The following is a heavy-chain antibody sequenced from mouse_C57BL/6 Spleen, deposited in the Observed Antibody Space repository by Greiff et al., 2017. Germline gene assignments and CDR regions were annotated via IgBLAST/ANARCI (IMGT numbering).Heavy chain of an antibody. Sequence: QVQLKQSGAELMKPGASVKLSCKATGYTFTGYWIEWVKQRPGHGLEWIGEILPGSGSTNYNEKFKGKATFTADTSSNTAYMQLSSLTTEDSAIXYCARSPLYGNYEGYAMDYWGQGTSVTVSS. CDR2: ILPGSGST. D-gene: IGHD2-1*01. CDR1: GYTFTGYW. CDR3: ARSPLYGNYEGYAMDY. V-gene: IGHV1-9*01. J-gene: IGHJ4*01.